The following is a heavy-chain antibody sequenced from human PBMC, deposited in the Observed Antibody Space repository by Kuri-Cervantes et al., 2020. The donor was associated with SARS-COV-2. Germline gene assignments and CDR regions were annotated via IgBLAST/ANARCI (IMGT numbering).Heavy chain of an antibody. CDR1: GGSISSGDYY. V-gene: IGHV4-39*01. J-gene: IGHJ6*03. CDR2: IYYSGST. CDR3: ASHLGPAAISDYYYYMDV. Sequence: SETLSLTCTVSGGSISSGDYYWSWIRQPPGKGLEWIGSIYYSGSTYYNPSLKSRVTISVDTSKNQFSLKLSSLTAADTAVYYCASHLGPAAISDYYYYMDVWGKGTTVTVSS. D-gene: IGHD2-2*02.